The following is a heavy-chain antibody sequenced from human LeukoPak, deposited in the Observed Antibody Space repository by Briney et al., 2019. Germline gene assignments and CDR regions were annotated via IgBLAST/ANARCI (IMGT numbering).Heavy chain of an antibody. V-gene: IGHV1-2*06. CDR1: GYTFTGYY. Sequence: ASVKVSCKASGYTFTGYYMHWVRQAPGQGLEWMGRINPNSGGTNYAQKFQGRVTMTRDTSISTAYMEVSRLRSDDTAVYYCAREGYCTDGVCYPFGYWGQGTLVTVSS. CDR2: INPNSGGT. CDR3: AREGYCTDGVCYPFGY. J-gene: IGHJ4*02. D-gene: IGHD2-8*01.